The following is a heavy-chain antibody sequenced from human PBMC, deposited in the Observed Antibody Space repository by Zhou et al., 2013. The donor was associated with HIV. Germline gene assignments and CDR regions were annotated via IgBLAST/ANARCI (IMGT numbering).Heavy chain of an antibody. CDR2: INPNSGGT. J-gene: IGHJ4*02. V-gene: IGHV1-2*02. CDR3: ARTRYCSGGYCYPDFDY. Sequence: QVQLVQSGAEVKKPGASVKVSCKASGYTFTGYYMHWVRQAPGQGLEWMGWINPNSGGTNYAQKFQGRVTMTRNTSISTAYMELSSLRSEDTAVYYCARTRYCSGGYCYPDFDYWGQGTLVTVSS. D-gene: IGHD2-15*01. CDR1: GYTFTGYY.